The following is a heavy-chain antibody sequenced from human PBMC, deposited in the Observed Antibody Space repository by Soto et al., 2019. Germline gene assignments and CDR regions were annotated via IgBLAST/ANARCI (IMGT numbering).Heavy chain of an antibody. CDR3: ARLAPGGSGGGGDY. CDR1: GDNVSSKSAA. J-gene: IGHJ4*02. CDR2: TYYRFKWYN. Sequence: SQTLSLTCALSGDNVSSKSAAWNCIRQSPSRGLEWLGRTYYRFKWYNDYALSAKSRITINPDTSKNQFSLQLNSVTPEDTAVYYCARLAPGGSGGGGDYWGQGTPVPVSS. D-gene: IGHD6-25*01. V-gene: IGHV6-1*01.